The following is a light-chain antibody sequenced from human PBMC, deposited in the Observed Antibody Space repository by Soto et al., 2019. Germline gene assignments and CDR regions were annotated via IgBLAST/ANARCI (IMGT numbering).Light chain of an antibody. CDR1: SSDVGNYNL. Sequence: QPGLTQPASVSGSPGQSITISCTGTSSDVGNYNLASWYQQHPGKAPKLMIYEGSKRPSVVSNRFSGSKSDLTASLTISGLQAEDEARYCCCTYARGSTYVFGTGTKVTVL. CDR3: CTYARGSTYV. J-gene: IGLJ1*01. V-gene: IGLV2-23*01. CDR2: EGS.